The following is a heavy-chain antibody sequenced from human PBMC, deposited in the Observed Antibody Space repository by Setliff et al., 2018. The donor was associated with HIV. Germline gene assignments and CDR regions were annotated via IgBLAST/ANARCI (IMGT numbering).Heavy chain of an antibody. D-gene: IGHD2-15*01. J-gene: IGHJ4*01. CDR3: ARGALLAVFDFDH. Sequence: ASVKVSCKTSGYTFTTYSIHWVRQAPGQSLEWMGWIYVGKGDTKYSQELQGRITITTDTSANTAYMELSSLRSDDTAVYFCARGALLAVFDFDHWGHGTLVTVSS. CDR2: IYVGKGDT. V-gene: IGHV1-3*01. CDR1: GYTFTTYS.